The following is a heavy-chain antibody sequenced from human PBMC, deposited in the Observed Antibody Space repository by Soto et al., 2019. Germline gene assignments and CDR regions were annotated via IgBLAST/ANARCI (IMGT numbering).Heavy chain of an antibody. CDR3: SIFVVFYYSHP. V-gene: IGHV4-39*01. D-gene: IGHD3-22*01. J-gene: IGHJ5*02. CDR2: IYYSGST. Sequence: GWIRQPPGKGLEWIGSIYYSGSTYYNPSLKSRVTISVDTSKNQFSLKLRSVTAPDTAVYYCSIFVVFYYSHPCGHVILVSVSS.